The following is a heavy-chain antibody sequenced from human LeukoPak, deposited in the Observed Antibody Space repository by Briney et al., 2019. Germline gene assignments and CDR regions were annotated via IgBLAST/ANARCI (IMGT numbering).Heavy chain of an antibody. V-gene: IGHV4-31*03. Sequence: PSETLSLTCTVSGGSISSGGYYWSWIRQHPGMGLEWIGYIYYSGSTYYNPSLKSRVTISVDRSKNQFSLKLSSVTAADTAVYYCARTSIAARRANAFDIWGQGTMVTVSS. J-gene: IGHJ3*02. CDR3: ARTSIAARRANAFDI. CDR2: IYYSGST. CDR1: GGSISSGGYY. D-gene: IGHD6-6*01.